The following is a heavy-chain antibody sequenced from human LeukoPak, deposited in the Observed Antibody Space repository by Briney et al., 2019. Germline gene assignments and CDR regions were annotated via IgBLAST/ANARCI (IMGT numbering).Heavy chain of an antibody. CDR2: INPNSGGT. CDR1: GYTFTGYY. CDR3: ARGVAARLGRYYFDY. J-gene: IGHJ4*02. D-gene: IGHD6-6*01. Sequence: PGASVKVSCKASGYTFTGYYMHWVRQAPGQGLEWMGWINPNSGGTNYAQKFQGRVTMTRDTSISTAYMELSRLRSDDTAVYYCARGVAARLGRYYFDYWGQGTLVTVSS. V-gene: IGHV1-2*02.